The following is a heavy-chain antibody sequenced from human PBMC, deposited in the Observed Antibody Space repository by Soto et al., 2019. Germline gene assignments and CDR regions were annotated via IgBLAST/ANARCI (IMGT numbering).Heavy chain of an antibody. CDR1: GFTFSSYG. V-gene: IGHV3-30*18. CDR2: ISYDGSNK. CDR3: AKDFGYCISTSCPGSIDP. Sequence: GGSLRLSCAASGFTFSSYGMHWVRQAPGKGLEWVAVISYDGSNKYYADSVKGRFTISRDNSKNTLYLQMNSLRAEDTAVYYCAKDFGYCISTSCPGSIDPWGQGTLVTVSS. J-gene: IGHJ5*02. D-gene: IGHD2-2*01.